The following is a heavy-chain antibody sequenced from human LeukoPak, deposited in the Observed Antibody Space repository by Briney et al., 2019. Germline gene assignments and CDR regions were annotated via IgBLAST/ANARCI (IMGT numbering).Heavy chain of an antibody. D-gene: IGHD3-16*01. V-gene: IGHV3-30-3*02. J-gene: IGHJ5*02. CDR3: AKTPMIDSYWFDP. Sequence: GRSLRLSCAASGFIFSRYAMHWVRQAPGKGREWVAVMSHDGTVKYNADSVKGRFTVSRDNSKNTLYLQMNTLSVEHTAVYYCAKTPMIDSYWFDPWGQGTLVTVSS. CDR1: GFIFSRYA. CDR2: MSHDGTVK.